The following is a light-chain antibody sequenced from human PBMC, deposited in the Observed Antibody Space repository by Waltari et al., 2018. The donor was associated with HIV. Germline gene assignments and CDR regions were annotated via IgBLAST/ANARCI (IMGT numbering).Light chain of an antibody. J-gene: IGKJ2*01. Sequence: EIVLTQSPGTLSLSPGERVTLSCRASQSVSTSYLAWYQQKPGQPPRLLIYGASSRATGIPDRFSGSGSGTDFTLTISRLEPEDFAVYYCQQYGSSPRYTFGQGTKLEIK. CDR3: QQYGSSPRYT. CDR2: GAS. CDR1: QSVSTSY. V-gene: IGKV3-20*01.